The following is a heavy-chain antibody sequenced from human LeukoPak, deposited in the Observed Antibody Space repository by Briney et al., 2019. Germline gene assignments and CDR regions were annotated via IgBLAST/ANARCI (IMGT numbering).Heavy chain of an antibody. CDR3: AKGYSFGLAYFDY. CDR1: GFTFSSYW. V-gene: IGHV3-7*03. CDR2: IKQDGIEK. D-gene: IGHD5-18*01. Sequence: GGSLRLSCVASGFTFSSYWVTWVRQAPGKGPEWVANIKQDGIEKYSVDSVKGRFTISRDNAKKSVYLQMNSLRAEDTAVYYCAKGYSFGLAYFDYWGQGTLVTVSS. J-gene: IGHJ4*02.